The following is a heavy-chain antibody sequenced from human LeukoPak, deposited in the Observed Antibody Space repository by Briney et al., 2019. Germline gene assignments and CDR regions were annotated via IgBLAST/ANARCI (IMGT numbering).Heavy chain of an antibody. CDR3: AKDGDQGVFDD. CDR2: ISGSGGRT. CDR1: GFTFSSCA. V-gene: IGHV3-23*01. D-gene: IGHD3-10*01. J-gene: IGHJ4*02. Sequence: PGGSLRHSCAASGFTFSSCAMSWVRQAPGKGLEWVSLISGSGGRTYYADSVKGRFTISRDNSKNTLYLQMNSLRAEDTAIYYCAKDGDQGVFDDWGQGTLVTVSS.